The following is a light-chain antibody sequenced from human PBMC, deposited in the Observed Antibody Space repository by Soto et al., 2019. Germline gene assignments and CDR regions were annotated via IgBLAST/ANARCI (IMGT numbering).Light chain of an antibody. CDR3: QHNNSYSEA. CDR1: QTISSW. CDR2: KAS. V-gene: IGKV1-5*03. Sequence: DIQMTQSPSTLSGSVGDRVTITCRASQTISSWLAWYQQKPGKAPKLLIYKASTLKSGVPSWFSGSGSGTEVTLTISSLQPDDFATYYCQHNNSYSEAFGQGTKVELK. J-gene: IGKJ1*01.